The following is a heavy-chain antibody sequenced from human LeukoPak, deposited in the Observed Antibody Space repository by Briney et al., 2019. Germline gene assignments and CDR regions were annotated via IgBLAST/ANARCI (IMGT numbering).Heavy chain of an antibody. CDR3: ARVFIAAAGKKPTDYYYGMDV. Sequence: GASVKFSCKASGYTFTNYDINWVRQATGQGLEWMGWMNPNSGNTGYAQKFQGRVTMTRNTSISTAYMELSSLRSEDTAVYYCARVFIAAAGKKPTDYYYGMDVWGQGTTVTVSS. V-gene: IGHV1-8*01. CDR1: GYTFTNYD. CDR2: MNPNSGNT. J-gene: IGHJ6*02. D-gene: IGHD6-13*01.